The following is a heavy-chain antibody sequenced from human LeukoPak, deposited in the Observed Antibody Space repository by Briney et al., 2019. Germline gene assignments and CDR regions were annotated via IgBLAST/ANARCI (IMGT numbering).Heavy chain of an antibody. J-gene: IGHJ4*02. D-gene: IGHD2-21*02. Sequence: GGSLRLSCAASGFTFSDYYMSWIRQAPGKGLEWVSYISSSGSTIYYADSVKGRFTISRDNSKNTLYLQMNSLRAEDTAVYYCAKDPYYHNCGGDCAAEEKDDYWGQGTLVTVSS. CDR1: GFTFSDYY. CDR2: ISSSGSTI. V-gene: IGHV3-11*01. CDR3: AKDPYYHNCGGDCAAEEKDDY.